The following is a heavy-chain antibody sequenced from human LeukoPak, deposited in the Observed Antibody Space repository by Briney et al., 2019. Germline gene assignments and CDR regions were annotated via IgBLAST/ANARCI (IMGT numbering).Heavy chain of an antibody. J-gene: IGHJ6*03. V-gene: IGHV4-34*01. CDR3: ARVFDSGSQAYFYYMDV. CDR1: GGSRGPFSGYS. CDR2: FSHSGFP. Sequence: PSETLSLTCAMSGGSRGPFSGYSWTWIRQSPGKGLEWIGEFSHSGFPIYNPSLEGRATISIDASKNQFSLKVSSVTAADTAVYYCARVFDSGSQAYFYYMDVWGKGTTVTIFS. D-gene: IGHD3-10*01.